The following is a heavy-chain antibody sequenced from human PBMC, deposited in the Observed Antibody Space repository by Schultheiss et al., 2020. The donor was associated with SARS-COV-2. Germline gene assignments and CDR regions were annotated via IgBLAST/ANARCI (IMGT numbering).Heavy chain of an antibody. Sequence: GGSLRLSCAASGFTFSSYAMHWVRQAPVKGLEWVAVISYDGSNKYYADSVKGRLPISRDNSKNTLYLQMNSLRAEETAVYYCARDISFDCSSTSCYTDAGGWFDPWGQGALVTVSS. V-gene: IGHV3-30*04. CDR2: ISYDGSNK. J-gene: IGHJ5*02. CDR1: GFTFSSYA. CDR3: ARDISFDCSSTSCYTDAGGWFDP. D-gene: IGHD2-2*02.